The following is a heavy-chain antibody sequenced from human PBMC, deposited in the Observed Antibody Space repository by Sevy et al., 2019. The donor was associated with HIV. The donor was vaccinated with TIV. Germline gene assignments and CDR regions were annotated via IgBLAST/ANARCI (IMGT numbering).Heavy chain of an antibody. V-gene: IGHV1-3*01. J-gene: IGHJ5*02. D-gene: IGHD2-2*01. CDR2: INAGNGNT. CDR1: GYTFTSYA. Sequence: ASVKVSCKASGYTFTSYAMHWVRQAPGQRLEWMGWINAGNGNTKYSQKFQGRVTITRDTSASTAYMELSSLRSEDTAVYYCARDAIPAAMLLGANWFDPWGQRTLVTVSS. CDR3: ARDAIPAAMLLGANWFDP.